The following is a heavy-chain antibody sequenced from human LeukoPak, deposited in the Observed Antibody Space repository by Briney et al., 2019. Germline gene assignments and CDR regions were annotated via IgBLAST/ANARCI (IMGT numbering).Heavy chain of an antibody. CDR2: ISWNSGSI. D-gene: IGHD1-26*01. Sequence: PGGSLRLSCAASGFTFDDYAMHWVRQAPGKGLEWVSGISWNSGSIGYADSVKGRFTISRDNAKNSLYLQMNSLRAEDMALYYCAKSVGAYMGGAYYFDYWGQGTLVTVSS. CDR3: AKSVGAYMGGAYYFDY. J-gene: IGHJ4*02. CDR1: GFTFDDYA. V-gene: IGHV3-9*03.